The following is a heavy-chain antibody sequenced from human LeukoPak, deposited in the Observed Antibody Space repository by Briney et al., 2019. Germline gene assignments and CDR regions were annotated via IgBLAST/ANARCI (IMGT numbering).Heavy chain of an antibody. D-gene: IGHD2-21*02. J-gene: IGHJ5*02. Sequence: SETLSLTCTVSGGSINSSSYYWGWIRQPPGKGLEWIGSIYYSGSTYYNPSLKSRVTISVDTSKNQFSLKLSSETAADTAAYYCARPTAIYCGGDCYEVWFDPWGQGTLVTVSS. CDR3: ARPTAIYCGGDCYEVWFDP. CDR1: GGSINSSSYY. V-gene: IGHV4-39*01. CDR2: IYYSGST.